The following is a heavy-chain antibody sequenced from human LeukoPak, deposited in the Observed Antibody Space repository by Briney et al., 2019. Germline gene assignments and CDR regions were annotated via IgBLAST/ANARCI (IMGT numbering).Heavy chain of an antibody. CDR1: GFTFSNHG. J-gene: IGHJ4*02. CDR2: VSPPGGGT. Sequence: GGSLRLSCAASGFTFSNHGMNWVRQAPGKGLEWLSGVSPPGGGTYYADSVKGRFTISRDDSKNTLSLQMNSLRVEDTAVYYCARDLAWGAFDYWGQGTLVIVSS. V-gene: IGHV3-23*01. CDR3: ARDLAWGAFDY. D-gene: IGHD7-27*01.